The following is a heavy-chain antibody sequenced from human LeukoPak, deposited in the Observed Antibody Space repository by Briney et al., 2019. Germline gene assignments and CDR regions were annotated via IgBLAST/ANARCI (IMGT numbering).Heavy chain of an antibody. D-gene: IGHD5-12*01. V-gene: IGHV3-21*01. CDR3: AYTSDYDFSSYYYYYMDV. CDR1: GFTFSNYG. CDR2: ISSGSSYI. Sequence: NPGGSLRLSCAASGFTFSNYGMHWVRQAPGKGLEWVSSISSGSSYIYYADSVKGRFTISRDNAKNSLYLQMNSLSAEDTAVYYCAYTSDYDFSSYYYYYMDVWGKGTTVTVSS. J-gene: IGHJ6*03.